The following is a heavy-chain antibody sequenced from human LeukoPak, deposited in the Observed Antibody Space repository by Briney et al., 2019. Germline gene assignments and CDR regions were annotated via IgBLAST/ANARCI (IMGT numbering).Heavy chain of an antibody. CDR1: GYTFTDYY. Sequence: ASVKVSCKASGYTFTDYYLHWVRQAPGQGLEWMGWINPNSGGTNYAQKFQGRVTMTRDTSISTAYMELSRLRSDDTAVYYCARAIAGDGPFFDYWGQGTLVTVSS. CDR2: INPNSGGT. V-gene: IGHV1-2*02. J-gene: IGHJ4*02. D-gene: IGHD6-13*01. CDR3: ARAIAGDGPFFDY.